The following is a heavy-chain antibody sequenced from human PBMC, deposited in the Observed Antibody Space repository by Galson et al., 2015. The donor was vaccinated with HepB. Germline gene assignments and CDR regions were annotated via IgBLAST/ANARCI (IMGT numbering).Heavy chain of an antibody. CDR2: ISAYHGNT. Sequence: CKASGYTFTRYGINWVRQAPGQGLEWMGWISAYHGNTDYAQNLQGRVTMTTDTSTSTVYMELRSLRSDDTAVYYCARDTDILTGMGYYYGMDVWGQGTTVTVSS. J-gene: IGHJ6*02. CDR1: GYTFTRYG. D-gene: IGHD3-9*01. CDR3: ARDTDILTGMGYYYGMDV. V-gene: IGHV1-18*01.